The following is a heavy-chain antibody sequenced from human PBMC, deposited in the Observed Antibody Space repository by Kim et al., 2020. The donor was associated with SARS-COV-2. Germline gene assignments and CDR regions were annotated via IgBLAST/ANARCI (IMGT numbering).Heavy chain of an antibody. CDR1: GFNFHNYA. D-gene: IGHD1-26*01. V-gene: IGHV3-33*01. J-gene: IGHJ4*02. CDR3: SRDVIVGADNQFDY. CDR2: IWYDGNNK. Sequence: GGSLRLSCAASGFNFHNYAIHWVRQAPGKGLEWVAVIWYDGNNKYYADSVKGRFTISRDNSKNTLFLQMNSLRAEDTAVYYCSRDVIVGADNQFDYWGQGTLVTVSS.